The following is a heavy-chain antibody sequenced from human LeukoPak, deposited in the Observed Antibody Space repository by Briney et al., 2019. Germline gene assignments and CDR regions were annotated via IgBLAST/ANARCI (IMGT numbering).Heavy chain of an antibody. V-gene: IGHV3-30*18. CDR1: GFNFSSYG. CDR3: AKDNGGFDY. Sequence: PGRSLRLSCAASGFNFSSYGMHWVRQTPGKGLEWVAVISYDGSNKYYADSVKGRFTISRDNSKNTLYLQMNSLRAEDTAVYYCAKDNGGFDYWGQGTLVTVSS. CDR2: ISYDGSNK. J-gene: IGHJ4*02. D-gene: IGHD4-23*01.